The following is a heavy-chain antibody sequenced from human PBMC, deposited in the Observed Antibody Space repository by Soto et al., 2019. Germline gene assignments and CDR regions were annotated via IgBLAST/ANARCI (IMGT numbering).Heavy chain of an antibody. CDR3: AQSLYYYYGMDV. CDR1: GFTFSSYG. Sequence: GGSLRLSCAASGFTFSSYGMHWVRQAPGKGLEWVAVISYDGSNKYYADSVKGRFTISRDNSKNTLYLQMNSLRAEDTAVYYCAQSLYYYYGMDVWGQGTTVTV. CDR2: ISYDGSNK. V-gene: IGHV3-30*18. J-gene: IGHJ6*02.